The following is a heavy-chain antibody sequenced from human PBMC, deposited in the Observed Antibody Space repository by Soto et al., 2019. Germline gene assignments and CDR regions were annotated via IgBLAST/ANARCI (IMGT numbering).Heavy chain of an antibody. CDR3: AVCLAAAGLPNWFDP. V-gene: IGHV3-11*06. J-gene: IGHJ5*02. CDR1: GFTFSAYY. Sequence: GGSLRLSCAASGFTFSAYYMSWIRQAPGKGLEWVSSISSSGRYITYAHSVEGRFTISRDNVMQSLDLQMYSLRAEDTAVYYCAVCLAAAGLPNWFDPWGQGTLVTVSS. CDR2: ISSSGRYI. D-gene: IGHD6-13*01.